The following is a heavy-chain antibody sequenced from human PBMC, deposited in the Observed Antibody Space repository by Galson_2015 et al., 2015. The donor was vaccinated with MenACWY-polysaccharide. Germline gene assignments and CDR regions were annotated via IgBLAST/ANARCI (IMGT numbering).Heavy chain of an antibody. Sequence: SVKVSCKASGYTFTNYYIHWVRQAPGQGLEWLGFINPSGGSTSYAQKFQGRVTMTRDTSTGTVYADLSSLRSEDTAVYYCARNAASGLDYWGHGTLVTVSS. CDR3: ARNAASGLDY. CDR2: INPSGGST. CDR1: GYTFTNYY. J-gene: IGHJ4*01. V-gene: IGHV1-46*01. D-gene: IGHD3-10*01.